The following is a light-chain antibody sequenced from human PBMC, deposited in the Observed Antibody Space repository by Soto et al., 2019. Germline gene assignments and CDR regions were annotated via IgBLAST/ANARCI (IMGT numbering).Light chain of an antibody. V-gene: IGKV3-20*01. CDR3: QHYGGSFI. J-gene: IGKJ3*01. CDR2: NTS. CDR1: QSINSKS. Sequence: EIVLTQSPGTLSLSPGEGATVSCRVSQSINSKSLVWYQRKFGQAPRLLIYNTSSRATGIPDRFSGSGSGTDFTISINRLEPEDFAVYYCQHYGGSFIFGPGTKVDFK.